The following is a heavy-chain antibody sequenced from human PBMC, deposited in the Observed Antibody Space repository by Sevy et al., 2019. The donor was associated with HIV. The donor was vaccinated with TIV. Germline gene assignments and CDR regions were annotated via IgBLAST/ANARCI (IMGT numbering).Heavy chain of an antibody. CDR1: GFTFSTYD. CDR3: ARGRKTTQEWLEELDYYYGVDV. J-gene: IGHJ6*02. V-gene: IGHV3-30*02. D-gene: IGHD2-8*01. CDR2: IRYDGSNK. Sequence: GGSLRLSCAASGFTFSTYDMHWVRQAPGKGLEWVAYIRYDGSNKYYADSVRGPFTISRDNSKNTLYLQMNSLRAEDTAVYYCARGRKTTQEWLEELDYYYGVDVWGQGTTVTVSS.